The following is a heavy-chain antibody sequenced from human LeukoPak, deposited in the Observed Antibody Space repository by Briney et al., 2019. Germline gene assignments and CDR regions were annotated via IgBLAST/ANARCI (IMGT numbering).Heavy chain of an antibody. Sequence: GGSLRLSCAASGFTVGSHYMNWVRQAPGKGLDWVSVIYGGGNTYYTDSVKGRFTISRDNSKNTVYLQVNSLRAEDTAVYYCARAIAPDGYYGLDVWGQGTTVIVSS. CDR3: ARAIAPDGYYGLDV. D-gene: IGHD2-21*01. J-gene: IGHJ6*02. CDR2: IYGGGNT. CDR1: GFTVGSHY. V-gene: IGHV3-66*01.